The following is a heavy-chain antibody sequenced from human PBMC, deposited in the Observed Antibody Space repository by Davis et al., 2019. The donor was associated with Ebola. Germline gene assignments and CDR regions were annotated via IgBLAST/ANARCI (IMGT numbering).Heavy chain of an antibody. CDR1: GFTFSSYA. J-gene: IGHJ4*02. V-gene: IGHV3-30-3*01. CDR2: ISHEGSNK. D-gene: IGHD1-26*01. Sequence: GGSLRLSCAASGFTFSSYAMHWVRQAPGKGLEWVAIISHEGSNKHYADSVKDRFTISRDNSKNTLYLQMNSLRTKDTAVYYCASDIVGVIFWGQGTLVTVSS. CDR3: ASDIVGVIF.